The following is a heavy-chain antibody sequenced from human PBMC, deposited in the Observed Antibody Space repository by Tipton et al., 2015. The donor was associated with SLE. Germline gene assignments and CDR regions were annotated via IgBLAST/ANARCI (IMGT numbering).Heavy chain of an antibody. CDR2: ISSSGSTI. Sequence: GSLRLSCAASGFTFSSYEMNWVRQAPGKGLEWVSYISSSGSTIYYADSVKGRFTISRDNAKNSLYLQMNSLRAEDTAVYYCAREDGSGSYSVDYWGQGTLVTVSS. CDR1: GFTFSSYE. J-gene: IGHJ4*02. CDR3: AREDGSGSYSVDY. D-gene: IGHD3-10*01. V-gene: IGHV3-48*03.